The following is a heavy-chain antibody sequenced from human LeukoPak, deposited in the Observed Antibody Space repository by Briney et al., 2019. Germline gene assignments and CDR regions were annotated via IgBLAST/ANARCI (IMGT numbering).Heavy chain of an antibody. CDR2: IYYSGST. J-gene: IGHJ4*02. D-gene: IGHD3-10*01. V-gene: IGHV4-39*07. CDR3: ARGQKGRGVRGVIISFDY. CDR1: TGSISSSSYY. Sequence: PSETLSLTCTVSTGSISSSSYYWGWLRQPPGQGLECIGCIYYSGSTYYNPSLKSRVTISVDTSKNQFSLKLSSVTAADTAVYYCARGQKGRGVRGVIISFDYWGQGTLVTVSS.